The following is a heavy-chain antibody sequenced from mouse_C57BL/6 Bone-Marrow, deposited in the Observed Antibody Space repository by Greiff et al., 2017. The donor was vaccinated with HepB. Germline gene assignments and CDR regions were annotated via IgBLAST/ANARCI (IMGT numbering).Heavy chain of an antibody. J-gene: IGHJ1*03. Sequence: EVHLVESGGGLVQPKGSLKLSCAASGFSFNTYAMNWVRQAPGKGLEWVARIRSKSNNYATYYADSVKDRFTISRDDSESMLYLQMNNLKTEDTAMYYCVRHNYYGSRNWYFDVWGTGTTVTVSS. CDR3: VRHNYYGSRNWYFDV. CDR2: IRSKSNNYAT. V-gene: IGHV10-1*01. D-gene: IGHD1-1*01. CDR1: GFSFNTYA.